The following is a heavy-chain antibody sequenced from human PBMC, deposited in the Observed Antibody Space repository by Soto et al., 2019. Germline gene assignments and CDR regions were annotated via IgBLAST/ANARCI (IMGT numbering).Heavy chain of an antibody. J-gene: IGHJ4*02. Sequence: SVKVSCKASGGTFSSYAISWVRQAPGQGLEWMGGIIPIFGTANYAQKFQGRVTITADESTSTAYMELSSLRSEDTAVYYCARRYSSVSSLDYWGQGTLVTVSS. CDR2: IIPIFGTA. V-gene: IGHV1-69*13. D-gene: IGHD6-19*01. CDR1: GGTFSSYA. CDR3: ARRYSSVSSLDY.